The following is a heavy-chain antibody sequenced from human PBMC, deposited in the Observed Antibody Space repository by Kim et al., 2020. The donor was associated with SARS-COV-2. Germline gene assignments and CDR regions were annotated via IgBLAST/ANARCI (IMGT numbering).Heavy chain of an antibody. V-gene: IGHV3-23*03. J-gene: IGHJ6*02. Sequence: GGSLRLSCAASGFTFSSYAMSWVRQAPGKGLEWVSVIYSGGSSTYYADSVKGRFTISRDNSKNTLYLQMNSLRAEDTAVYYCAKADQKAAAEPTYYYYGMDVWGQGTTVTVSS. CDR3: AKADQKAAAEPTYYYYGMDV. D-gene: IGHD6-13*01. CDR2: IYSGGSST. CDR1: GFTFSSYA.